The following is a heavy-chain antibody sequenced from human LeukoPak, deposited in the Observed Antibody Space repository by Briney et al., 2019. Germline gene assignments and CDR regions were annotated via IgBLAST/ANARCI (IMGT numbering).Heavy chain of an antibody. J-gene: IGHJ6*02. CDR2: ISSSSSYI. CDR1: GFTFSSYS. V-gene: IGHV3-21*01. D-gene: IGHD3-10*01. CDR3: ARIYGXTKNYGMDV. Sequence: PGGSLRLSCAASGFTFSSYSMNWVRQAPGKGLEWVSSISSSSSYIYYADSVKGRFTISRDNAKNSLYLQMNSLRAEDTAVYYCARIYGXTKNYGMDVWGQGTTVTVS.